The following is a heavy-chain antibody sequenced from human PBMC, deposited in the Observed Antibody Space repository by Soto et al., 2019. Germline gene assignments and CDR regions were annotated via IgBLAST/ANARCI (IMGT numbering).Heavy chain of an antibody. D-gene: IGHD5-12*01. CDR3: ARRNGYKRNWFDP. V-gene: IGHV4-34*01. Sequence: PSETLSLTCAVYGGSFSGYYWSWIRQPPGKGLEWIGEINHSGSTNYNPSLKSRVTISVDTSKNQFSLKLSSVTAADTAVYYCARRNGYKRNWFDPWGQGTLVTVSS. CDR1: GGSFSGYY. CDR2: INHSGST. J-gene: IGHJ5*02.